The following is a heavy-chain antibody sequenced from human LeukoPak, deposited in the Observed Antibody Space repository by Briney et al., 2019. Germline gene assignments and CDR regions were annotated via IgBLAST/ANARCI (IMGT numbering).Heavy chain of an antibody. D-gene: IGHD4-23*01. Sequence: ASVKVSCKVSGYTLTELSMHWVRQAPGKGLEWMGGFDPEDGETIYAQEFQGRVTMTEDTSTDTAYMELSSLRSEDTAVYYCASMTVADDYYYMDVWGKGTTVTVSS. V-gene: IGHV1-24*01. CDR2: FDPEDGET. CDR3: ASMTVADDYYYMDV. CDR1: GYTLTELS. J-gene: IGHJ6*03.